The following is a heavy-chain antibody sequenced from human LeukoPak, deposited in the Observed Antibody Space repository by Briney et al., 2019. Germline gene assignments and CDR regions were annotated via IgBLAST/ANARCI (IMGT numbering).Heavy chain of an antibody. CDR3: ARDQYDTWSRRGNFDS. V-gene: IGHV3-7*03. CDR2: IKLDGSEK. Sequence: GGSLRLSCVASGFTLGKYWMSWVRQAPGKGLEWVANIKLDGSEKNYVDSVKGRFTISRDNTKNSLYLQMNSLRVEDTAVFYCARDQYDTWSRRGNFDSWGRGTLVIVSS. D-gene: IGHD3-3*01. J-gene: IGHJ4*02. CDR1: GFTLGKYW.